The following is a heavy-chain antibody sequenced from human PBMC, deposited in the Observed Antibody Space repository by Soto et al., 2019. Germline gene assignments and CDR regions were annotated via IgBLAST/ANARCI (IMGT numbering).Heavy chain of an antibody. CDR1: GYSFTSYW. J-gene: IGHJ6*02. CDR3: ARRAGGYCSGGSCYQGGYYYYGMDV. CDR2: IYPGDSDT. V-gene: IGHV5-51*01. D-gene: IGHD2-15*01. Sequence: PGESLKISCKGSGYSFTSYWIGWVRQMPEKGLEWMGIIYPGDSDTRYSPSFQGQVTISADKSISTAYLQWSSLKASDTAMYYCARRAGGYCSGGSCYQGGYYYYGMDVWGQGTTVTVS.